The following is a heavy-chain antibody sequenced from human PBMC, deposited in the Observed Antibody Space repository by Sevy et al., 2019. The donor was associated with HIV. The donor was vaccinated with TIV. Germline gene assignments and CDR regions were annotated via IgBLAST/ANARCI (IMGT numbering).Heavy chain of an antibody. V-gene: IGHV3-21*01. CDR1: GFTFSSYS. D-gene: IGHD3-22*01. J-gene: IGHJ4*02. CDR2: ISSSSSYI. CDR3: ARGVDYYDSSGYNY. Sequence: GGSLRLSCAASGFTFSSYSMNWVRQAPGKGLEWVSSISSSSSYIYYADSVKGRFTISRENAKNSLYLQMNSLRAEDTAVYYCARGVDYYDSSGYNYWGQGTLVTVSS.